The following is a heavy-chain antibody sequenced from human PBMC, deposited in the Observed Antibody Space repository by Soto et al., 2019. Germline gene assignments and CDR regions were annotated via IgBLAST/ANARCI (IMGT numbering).Heavy chain of an antibody. V-gene: IGHV3-7*01. CDR3: ARDPKYYNSRGSSLVYYHYAMDV. D-gene: IGHD3-22*01. J-gene: IGHJ6*02. CDR2: INQDGSEK. Sequence: HPGGSLRLSCAASGFSFSNYWMNWVRQAPGKGLEWVANINQDGSEKYYVDSVKGRFTISRDNAENSLFLQMNSLRAEDTAVYYCARDPKYYNSRGSSLVYYHYAMDVWGQGTTVTVSS. CDR1: GFSFSNYW.